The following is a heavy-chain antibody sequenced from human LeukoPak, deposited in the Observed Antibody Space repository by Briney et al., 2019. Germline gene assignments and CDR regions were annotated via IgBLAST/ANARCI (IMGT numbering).Heavy chain of an antibody. CDR1: GDSISFYY. CDR3: ARLKHISAYWGSADWYFDV. D-gene: IGHD3-22*01. J-gene: IGHJ2*01. V-gene: IGHV4-4*08. CDR2: INAGGST. Sequence: SETLSLTCTVSGDSISFYYRSWIRQPPGKGLEWIGYINAGGSTNFNPSLRSRVTVSLDASRNHFSLQLNSVTAADTAVYYCARLKHISAYWGSADWYFDVWGRGTLVTVSS.